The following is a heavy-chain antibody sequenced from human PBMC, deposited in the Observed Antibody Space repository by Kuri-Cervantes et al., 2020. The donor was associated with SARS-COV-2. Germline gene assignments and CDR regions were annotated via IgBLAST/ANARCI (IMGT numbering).Heavy chain of an antibody. CDR2: IYHSGST. Sequence: SETLSLTCTVSGYSISSGYYWGWIRQPPGKGLEWIGSIYHSGSTYYNPSLKSRVTISVDTSKNQFSLKLSSVTAADTAVYYCARDPGSGYDYGFDYWGQGTLVTVSS. J-gene: IGHJ4*02. D-gene: IGHD5-12*01. CDR1: GYSISSGYY. V-gene: IGHV4-38-2*02. CDR3: ARDPGSGYDYGFDY.